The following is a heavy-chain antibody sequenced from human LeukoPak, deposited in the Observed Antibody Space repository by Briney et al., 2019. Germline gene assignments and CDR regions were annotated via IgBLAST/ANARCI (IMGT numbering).Heavy chain of an antibody. CDR1: GGSFSDYY. CDR3: ARVQDFDTSDYYLGY. V-gene: IGHV4-34*01. CDR2: INHSGST. Sequence: SETLSLTCAVYGGSFSDYYWSWIRQPPGKGLEWIGEINHSGSTNYNPSLKSRVTISVDTSKNQFSLKLSSVTAADTAVYYCARVQDFDTSDYYLGYWGQGTLVTVSS. J-gene: IGHJ4*02. D-gene: IGHD3-22*01.